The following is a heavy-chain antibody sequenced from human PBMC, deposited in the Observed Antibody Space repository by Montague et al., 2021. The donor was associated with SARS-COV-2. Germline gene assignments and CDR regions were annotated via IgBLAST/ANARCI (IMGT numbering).Heavy chain of an antibody. CDR2: ISRGSSYI. CDR3: ASSIPGAGVGDAFDV. V-gene: IGHV3-21*01. Sequence: SLRLSCAASGFTFSSYTLNWVRQAPGKGLEWVSSISRGSSYIHYADSVKGRFTISRDNAKNSLYLQMNSLRAEDTAVYYCASSIPGAGVGDAFDVWGQGTIVTVSP. J-gene: IGHJ3*01. D-gene: IGHD6-13*01. CDR1: GFTFSSYT.